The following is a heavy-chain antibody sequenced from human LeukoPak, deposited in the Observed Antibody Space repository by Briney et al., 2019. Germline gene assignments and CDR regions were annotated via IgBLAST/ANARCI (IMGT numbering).Heavy chain of an antibody. CDR2: IKKDGSEK. CDR1: GFTFSSYW. J-gene: IGHJ4*02. D-gene: IGHD6-13*01. V-gene: IGHV3-7*01. CDR3: ARKLARHAFDY. Sequence: PGGSLRLSCAASGFTFSSYWMSWVRQAPGKGLEWVANIKKDGSEKYYVDSVKGRFTIPRDNAKNSLYLQMNSLRAEDTAVYYCARKLARHAFDYWGQGTLVTVSS.